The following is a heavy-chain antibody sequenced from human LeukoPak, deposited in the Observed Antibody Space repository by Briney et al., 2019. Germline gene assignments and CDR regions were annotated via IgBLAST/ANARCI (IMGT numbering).Heavy chain of an antibody. J-gene: IGHJ4*02. D-gene: IGHD3-22*01. Sequence: RSGGSLRVSCAASGFTSSSYWMTWVRQAPGKGLEWVANIKQDGSQKFYLDSVKGRFTISRDNAKESLFLQMNSLRAEDTAVYYRARDYFESSGYYQDYWGQGTLVTVSS. CDR1: GFTSSSYW. CDR3: ARDYFESSGYYQDY. CDR2: IKQDGSQK. V-gene: IGHV3-7*01.